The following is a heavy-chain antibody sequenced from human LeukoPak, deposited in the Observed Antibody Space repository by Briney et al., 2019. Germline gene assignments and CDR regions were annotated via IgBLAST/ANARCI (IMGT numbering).Heavy chain of an antibody. CDR2: ISGSGSTI. J-gene: IGHJ4*02. V-gene: IGHV3-48*03. CDR3: ARGPHSSGHYGHYFDY. D-gene: IGHD3-22*01. CDR1: GFNLNNYE. Sequence: SGGSLRLSCAASGFNLNNYEINWVRQTPGKGLEWISYISGSGSTIYYAESVQGRFTISRDNAQNSLYLQMNSLRAEDTAIYYCARGPHSSGHYGHYFDYWGLGTLVTVSS.